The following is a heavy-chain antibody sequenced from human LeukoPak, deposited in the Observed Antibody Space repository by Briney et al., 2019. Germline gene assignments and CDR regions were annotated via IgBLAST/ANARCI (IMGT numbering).Heavy chain of an antibody. D-gene: IGHD6-19*01. Sequence: ASVKVSCKASGYTFTGYYMHWGRQAPGKGLEWVGWINPNSGGTNYAQKFQGRVTMSRDTSISTAYLELRRLSSDDTAVYYCARESRSYSSGWYYFDYWGQGTLVTVSS. CDR3: ARESRSYSSGWYYFDY. V-gene: IGHV1-2*02. J-gene: IGHJ4*02. CDR1: GYTFTGYY. CDR2: INPNSGGT.